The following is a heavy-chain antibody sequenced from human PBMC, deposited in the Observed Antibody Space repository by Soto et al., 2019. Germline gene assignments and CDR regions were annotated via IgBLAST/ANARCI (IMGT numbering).Heavy chain of an antibody. CDR1: GGTFSSYA. Sequence: QVQLVQSGAEVKKPGSSVKVSYKASGGTFSSYAVSWVRQAPGQGLEWMGGIIPIFGTANYAQKFQGRVTITADESTSTAYMELSSLRSEDTAVYYCASSPYYYDSSGYNFQHWGQGTLVTVSS. CDR2: IIPIFGTA. V-gene: IGHV1-69*12. D-gene: IGHD3-22*01. CDR3: ASSPYYYDSSGYNFQH. J-gene: IGHJ1*01.